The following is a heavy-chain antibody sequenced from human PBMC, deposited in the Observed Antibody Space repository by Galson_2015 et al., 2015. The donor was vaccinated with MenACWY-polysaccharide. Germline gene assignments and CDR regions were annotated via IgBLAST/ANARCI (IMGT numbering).Heavy chain of an antibody. CDR3: ASRLAQVGIAGYGYGMDV. D-gene: IGHD2-15*01. CDR1: GGSISSSNYY. CDR2: ISYSGST. V-gene: IGHV4-39*01. Sequence: SETLSLTCPVSGGSISSSNYYWGWIRQSPEKGLEWLGTISYSGSTYYHPSLNSRVTISVDTSKNLFPLKLNLVTAADAAVYYCASRLAQVGIAGYGYGMDVWGQGTTVTVSS. J-gene: IGHJ6*02.